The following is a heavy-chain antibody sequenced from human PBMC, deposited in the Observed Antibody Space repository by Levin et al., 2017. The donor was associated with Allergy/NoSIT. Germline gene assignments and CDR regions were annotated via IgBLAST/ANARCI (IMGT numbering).Heavy chain of an antibody. V-gene: IGHV3-23*01. CDR2: IGYSGSST. J-gene: IGHJ5*01. CDR3: AKDNSGTSKWYWGNWFDS. D-gene: IGHD5-12*01. Sequence: GGSLRLSCAASGFTFSSYALGWVRQAPGKGLEWVSTIGYSGSSTYYADSVKGRFTISRDNSSSTLFLQMNSLRAADTAVYYCAKDNSGTSKWYWGNWFDSWGQGTLVTVSS. CDR1: GFTFSSYA.